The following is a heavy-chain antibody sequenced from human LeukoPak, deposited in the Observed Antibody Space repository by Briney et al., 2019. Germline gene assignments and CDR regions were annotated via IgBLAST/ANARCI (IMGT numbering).Heavy chain of an antibody. J-gene: IGHJ3*02. CDR2: TFYRSKWFN. CDR1: GDSVSRNSTT. Sequence: SQTLSLTCAISGDSVSRNSTTWSWIRQSPSRGLEWLGRTFYRSKWFNEYTSSVKSRISIKPGTSKNQFSLQLNSVTPEDTAVYYCARGDCSGGICYSDSAFDIWGQGTMVTVSS. D-gene: IGHD2-15*01. V-gene: IGHV6-1*01. CDR3: ARGDCSGGICYSDSAFDI.